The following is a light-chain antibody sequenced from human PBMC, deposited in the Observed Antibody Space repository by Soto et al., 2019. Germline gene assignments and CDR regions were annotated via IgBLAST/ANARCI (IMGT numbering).Light chain of an antibody. Sequence: DIQMTQSPSPLSASVGDRVTITCRASQTISTYLNWYQQKPGKAPKLLIYGASSLQSGVPSRFSGSGSSTDFTLTISSLQPEDFGTYYCQQSFSTPRTFGQGTKVEIK. J-gene: IGKJ1*01. CDR1: QTISTY. CDR2: GAS. CDR3: QQSFSTPRT. V-gene: IGKV1-39*01.